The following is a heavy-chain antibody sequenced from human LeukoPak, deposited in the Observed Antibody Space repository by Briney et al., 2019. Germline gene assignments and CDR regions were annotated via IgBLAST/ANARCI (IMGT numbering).Heavy chain of an antibody. D-gene: IGHD3-10*01. CDR3: ARGPYYYGSGSYWRRLDY. CDR1: GGSFSGYY. J-gene: IGHJ4*02. V-gene: IGHV4-34*01. Sequence: SETLSLTCAVYGGSFSGYYWSWIRQPPGKGLEWIGEINHSGSTNYNPSLKSRVTISVDTSKNQFSLKLSSVTAADTAVYYCARGPYYYGSGSYWRRLDYWGQGTLVTVSS. CDR2: INHSGST.